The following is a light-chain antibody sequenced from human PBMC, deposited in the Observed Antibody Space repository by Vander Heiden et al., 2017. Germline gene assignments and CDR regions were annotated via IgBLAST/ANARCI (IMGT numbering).Light chain of an antibody. CDR3: EVWDSSSDWV. Sequence: SYVLTQPPSVSVAPGQTARITCGGNNIARTSVHWYQQKPGQAPVLVVYDESDRPSGIPERFSGSNSGNTATLTLSRVEAGDEADYYCEVWDSSSDWVFGGGTKLTVL. J-gene: IGLJ3*02. CDR1: NIARTS. V-gene: IGLV3-21*02. CDR2: DES.